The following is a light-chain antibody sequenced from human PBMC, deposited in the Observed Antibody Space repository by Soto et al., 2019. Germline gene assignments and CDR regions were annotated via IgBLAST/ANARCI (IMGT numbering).Light chain of an antibody. J-gene: IGLJ2*01. CDR1: SSDIGGYNF. CDR3: CSYAGSSTVV. CDR2: EVN. V-gene: IGLV2-14*01. Sequence: QSALTQPASVSGSPGQSITISCTGTSSDIGGYNFVSWYQHHPGKAPKLMIYEVNNRPSGVSSRFSGSKSGNTASLTISGLQAEDEADYYCCSYAGSSTVVFGGGTKLTVL.